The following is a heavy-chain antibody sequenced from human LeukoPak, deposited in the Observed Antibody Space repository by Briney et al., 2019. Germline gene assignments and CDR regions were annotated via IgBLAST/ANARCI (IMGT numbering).Heavy chain of an antibody. D-gene: IGHD6-19*01. CDR2: SNPNSGAT. V-gene: IGHV1-2*02. CDR3: AREGSGWYGNFDY. CDR1: GYTFTGYY. J-gene: IGHJ4*02. Sequence: ASVKVSCKASGYTFTGYYMHWVRQAPGQGLEWMGWSNPNSGATNYAQKFQGRVTMTRDTSISTAYMEVSRLRSDDTAVYYCAREGSGWYGNFDYWGQGTLVTVSS.